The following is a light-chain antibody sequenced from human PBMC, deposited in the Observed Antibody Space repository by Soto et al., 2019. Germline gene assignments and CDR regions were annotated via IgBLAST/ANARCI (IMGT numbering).Light chain of an antibody. CDR1: QSVSSSY. J-gene: IGKJ5*01. CDR3: QQYGSSIN. Sequence: EIVLTQSPGTLSLSPGERATLSCRASQSVSSSYVAWYQQKPGQAPRLLIYGASSRATGIPDRVSGSGSGTDFTLTISRLEPEDFAVYYCQQYGSSINLGHGTRLEI. CDR2: GAS. V-gene: IGKV3-20*01.